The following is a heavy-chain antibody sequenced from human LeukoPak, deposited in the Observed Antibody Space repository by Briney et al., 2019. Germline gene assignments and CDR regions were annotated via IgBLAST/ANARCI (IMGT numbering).Heavy chain of an antibody. Sequence: SETLSLTCTVSGGSISSGSYYWGWIRQPPGKGLEWIGSIYHSGSTYYNPSLKSRVTISVDTSKNQFSLKLSSVTAADTAVYYCARHGGVITFGGVIVLYYFDYWGQGTLVTVSS. J-gene: IGHJ4*02. CDR1: GGSISSGSYY. D-gene: IGHD3-16*02. CDR3: ARHGGVITFGGVIVLYYFDY. CDR2: IYHSGST. V-gene: IGHV4-39*01.